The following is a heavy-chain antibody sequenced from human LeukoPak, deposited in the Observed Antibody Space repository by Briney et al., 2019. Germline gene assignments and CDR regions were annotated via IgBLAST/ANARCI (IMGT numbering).Heavy chain of an antibody. V-gene: IGHV4-39*07. D-gene: IGHD2-15*01. CDR2: IYYSGST. CDR1: GGSISSSSYY. J-gene: IGHJ6*03. CDR3: ARDRDIVVVVAATPPGDYYYMDV. Sequence: SETLSLTCTVSGGSISSSSYYWGWIRQPPGKGLEWIGSIYYSGSTYYNPSLKSRVTISVDTSKNQFSLKLSSVTAADTAVYYCARDRDIVVVVAATPPGDYYYMDVWGKGTTVTVSS.